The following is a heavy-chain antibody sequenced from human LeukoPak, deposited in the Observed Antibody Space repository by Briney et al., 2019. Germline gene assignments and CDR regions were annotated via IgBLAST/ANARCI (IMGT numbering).Heavy chain of an antibody. J-gene: IGHJ6*03. CDR2: ISGSGGST. CDR3: ANAITRYYYYYMDV. D-gene: IGHD2-2*01. V-gene: IGHV3-23*01. Sequence: PGGSLRLSCAASGFTFSSYVMSWVRQAPGKGLEWVSAISGSGGSTYYADSVKGRFTISRDNSKNTLYLQMNSLRAEDTAVYYCANAITRYYYYYMDVWGKGTTVTVSS. CDR1: GFTFSSYV.